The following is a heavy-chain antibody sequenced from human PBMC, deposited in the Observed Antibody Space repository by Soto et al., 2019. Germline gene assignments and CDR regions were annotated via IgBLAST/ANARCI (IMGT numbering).Heavy chain of an antibody. CDR3: ARVGQPPSDY. CDR2: IIHTGST. Sequence: QVQLQQWGAGLLKPSETLSLTCAVSRGSFSGYYWSWVRQFPGKGLEWIGEIIHTGSTNYNPSLKSRVTMSIDTSKKEISLKSSSVTAADTAVYYCARVGQPPSDYWGQGTLVTVSS. V-gene: IGHV4-34*12. J-gene: IGHJ4*02. D-gene: IGHD2-2*01. CDR1: RGSFSGYY.